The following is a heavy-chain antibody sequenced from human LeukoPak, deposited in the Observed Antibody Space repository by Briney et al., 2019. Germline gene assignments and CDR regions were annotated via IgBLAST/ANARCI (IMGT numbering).Heavy chain of an antibody. CDR3: ARADRLHGGPYLIGP. CDR2: INPNSGGT. D-gene: IGHD2-21*01. J-gene: IGHJ5*02. CDR1: GYSFTDYY. Sequence: GASVTVSCTTSGYSFTDYYMHWVRQAPGQGLEWMGWINPNSGGTSSAQKFQGRVTMTRDTSITTVYMEVRWLTSDDTAIYYCARADRLHGGPYLIGPWGLGTLVTVSS. V-gene: IGHV1-2*02.